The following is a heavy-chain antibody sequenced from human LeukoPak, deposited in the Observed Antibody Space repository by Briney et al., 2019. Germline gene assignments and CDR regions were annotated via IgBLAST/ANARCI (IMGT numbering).Heavy chain of an antibody. CDR1: GGSFSGYY. CDR2: INHSGST. Sequence: SETLSLTCAVYGGSFSGYYWSWIRQPPGKGLEWIGEINHSGSTNYNPSLKSRVTISVDTSKNQFSLKLSSVTAADTAVYYCARGWGHYGSGSRRSLDVWGKGTTVTVSS. V-gene: IGHV4-34*01. D-gene: IGHD3-10*01. J-gene: IGHJ6*04. CDR3: ARGWGHYGSGSRRSLDV.